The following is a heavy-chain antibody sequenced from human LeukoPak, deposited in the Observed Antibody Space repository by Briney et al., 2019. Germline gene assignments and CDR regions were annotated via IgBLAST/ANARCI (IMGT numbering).Heavy chain of an antibody. CDR3: ARLCDYYDSSGYYRPYYMDV. J-gene: IGHJ6*03. Sequence: SETLSLTCAVYGGSFSGYYWSWIRQPPGKGLEWIGEINHSGSTNYNPSLKSRVTILVDTSKNQFSLKLSSVTAADTAVYYCARLCDYYDSSGYYRPYYMDVWGKGTTVTISS. D-gene: IGHD3-22*01. V-gene: IGHV4-34*01. CDR2: INHSGST. CDR1: GGSFSGYY.